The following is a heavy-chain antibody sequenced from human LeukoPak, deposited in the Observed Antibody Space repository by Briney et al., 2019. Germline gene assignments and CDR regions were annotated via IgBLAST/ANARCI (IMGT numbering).Heavy chain of an antibody. Sequence: GRSLRLSCAASGFTFDDYAMHWVRQAPGKGLEWVSGISWNSGSIGYADSVKGRFTISRDNAKNSLYLQMNSLRAEDTALYYCAKDKSGYSSSWYLNFDYWGQGTLVTVSS. V-gene: IGHV3-9*01. CDR3: AKDKSGYSSSWYLNFDY. CDR2: ISWNSGSI. D-gene: IGHD6-13*01. J-gene: IGHJ4*02. CDR1: GFTFDDYA.